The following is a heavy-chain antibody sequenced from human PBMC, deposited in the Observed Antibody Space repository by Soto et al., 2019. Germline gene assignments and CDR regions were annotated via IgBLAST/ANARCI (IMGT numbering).Heavy chain of an antibody. CDR2: LYSGGSS. J-gene: IGHJ6*02. CDR3: ARAQAGSGFYYYYVMDV. D-gene: IGHD3-10*01. V-gene: IGHV3-66*01. CDR1: GFTVSTNY. Sequence: GGSLRLSCAASGFTVSTNYMSWVRQAPGKGLEWVSVLYSGGSSNYADSVKGRFTISRDNSKNTLYLQMNSLRAEDTAVYYCARAQAGSGFYYYYVMDVWGQGTTVTVSS.